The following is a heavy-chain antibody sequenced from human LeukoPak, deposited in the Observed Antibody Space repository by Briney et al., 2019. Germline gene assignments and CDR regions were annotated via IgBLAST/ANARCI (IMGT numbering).Heavy chain of an antibody. CDR2: IKSDGSWT. V-gene: IGHV3-74*01. J-gene: IGHJ4*02. CDR1: GFSIRGYW. CDR3: VRDGDAYDFDL. Sequence: PGGSLRLSCAASGFSIRGYWMHWVRQAPGKGLTWVSRIKSDGSWTNYADSVRGRFTISRDNAKNTLFLQMVGLRAEDTAIYYCVRDGDAYDFDLWGQGILVTVSS. D-gene: IGHD5-12*01.